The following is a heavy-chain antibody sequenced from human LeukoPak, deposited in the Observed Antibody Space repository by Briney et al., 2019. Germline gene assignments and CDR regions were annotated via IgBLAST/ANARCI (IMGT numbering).Heavy chain of an antibody. CDR3: ARGRRNYYGSGSYYYYYYMDV. D-gene: IGHD3-10*01. CDR2: IYYSGST. CDR1: GGSISSYY. V-gene: IGHV4-59*01. J-gene: IGHJ6*03. Sequence: SETPSLTYTVSGGSISSYYWSWIRQPPGKGLEWIGYIYYSGSTNYNPSLKSRVTISVDTSKNQFSLKLSSVTAADTAVYYCARGRRNYYGSGSYYYYYYMDVWGKGTTVTVSS.